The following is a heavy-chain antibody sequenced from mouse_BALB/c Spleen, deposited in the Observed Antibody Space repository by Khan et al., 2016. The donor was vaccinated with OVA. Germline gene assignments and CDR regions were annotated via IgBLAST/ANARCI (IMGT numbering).Heavy chain of an antibody. CDR1: GYSITSGYS. J-gene: IGHJ1*01. CDR3: ARSGTTVVPYWYVDV. CDR2: IHYSGTT. Sequence: EVQLQESGPDLVKPSQSLSLTCTVTGYSITSGYSWHWIRQFPGNKLEWMGYIHYSGTTNYNPSLKSRISITRDTSKNQFFLQLNAVTTEDTATYYCARSGTTVVPYWYVDVWGAGTTVTVSS. V-gene: IGHV3-1*02. D-gene: IGHD1-1*01.